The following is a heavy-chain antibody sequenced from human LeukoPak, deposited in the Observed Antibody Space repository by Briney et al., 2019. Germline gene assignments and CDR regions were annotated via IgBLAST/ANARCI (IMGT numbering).Heavy chain of an antibody. D-gene: IGHD3-22*01. Sequence: GGSLRLSCAASGFTFSSYWMSWVRQAPGKGLEWVANIKQDGSEKYYVDSVKGRFTISRDNSKNTLYLQMNSLRAEDTAVYYCARRLTSYYYDSSSLDWYFDLWGRGTLVTVSS. J-gene: IGHJ2*01. CDR1: GFTFSSYW. CDR3: ARRLTSYYYDSSSLDWYFDL. CDR2: IKQDGSEK. V-gene: IGHV3-7*03.